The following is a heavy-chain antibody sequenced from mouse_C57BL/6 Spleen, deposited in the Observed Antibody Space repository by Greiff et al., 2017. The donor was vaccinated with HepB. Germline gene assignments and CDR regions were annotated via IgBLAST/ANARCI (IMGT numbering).Heavy chain of an antibody. CDR3: ARKDDGYDGRYFDV. D-gene: IGHD2-2*01. CDR1: GFSLTSYG. V-gene: IGHV2-2*01. CDR2: IWSGGST. Sequence: VKLVESGPGLVQPSQSLSITCTVSGFSLTSYGVHWVRQSPGKGLEWLGVIWSGGSTDYNAAFISRLSISKDNSKSQVFFKMNSLQADDTAIYYCARKDDGYDGRYFDVWGTGTTVTVSS. J-gene: IGHJ1*03.